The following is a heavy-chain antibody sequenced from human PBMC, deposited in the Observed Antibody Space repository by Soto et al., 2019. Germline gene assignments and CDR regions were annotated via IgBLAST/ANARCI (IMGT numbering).Heavy chain of an antibody. Sequence: XETLSLTITVSGGSMGSSRYYWGWIRQPPGKVLEWIGSIYYSGSTYYNPSLKSRVTISVDTSKNQFYLKLSSVTAADTAVYYCASPPGGLQLLRHFDHWGQGTLVTVSS. CDR1: GGSMGSSRYY. CDR2: IYYSGST. D-gene: IGHD5-12*01. J-gene: IGHJ4*02. CDR3: ASPPGGLQLLRHFDH. V-gene: IGHV4-39*01.